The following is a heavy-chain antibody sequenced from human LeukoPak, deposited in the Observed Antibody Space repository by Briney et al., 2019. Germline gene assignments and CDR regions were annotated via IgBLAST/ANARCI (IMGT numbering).Heavy chain of an antibody. V-gene: IGHV3-21*01. Sequence: GGSLRLSCAASGFTFSSYSMNWVRQAPGKGLEWVSSISSSSSYIYYADSVKGRFTISRDNAKSSLYLQMNSLRAEDTAVYYCARGDNSGWRNVYYFDYWGQGTLVTVSS. CDR1: GFTFSSYS. CDR3: ARGDNSGWRNVYYFDY. J-gene: IGHJ4*02. CDR2: ISSSSSYI. D-gene: IGHD6-19*01.